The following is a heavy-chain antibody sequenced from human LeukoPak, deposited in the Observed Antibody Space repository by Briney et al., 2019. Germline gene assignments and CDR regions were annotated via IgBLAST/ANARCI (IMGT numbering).Heavy chain of an antibody. Sequence: VASVKVSCKASGGTFSSYAISWVRQAPGQGLEWMGGIVPIYGTTNYAQKFQDRVTITADESTTTVYMELSSLRSDDTAVYYCARDHPYRSGGTCYPRFFDYWGQGTLVTVSS. V-gene: IGHV1-69*13. J-gene: IGHJ4*02. CDR1: GGTFSSYA. CDR2: IVPIYGTT. D-gene: IGHD2-15*01. CDR3: ARDHPYRSGGTCYPRFFDY.